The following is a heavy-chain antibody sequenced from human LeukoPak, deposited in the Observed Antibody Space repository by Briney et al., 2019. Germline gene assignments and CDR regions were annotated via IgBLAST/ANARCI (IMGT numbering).Heavy chain of an antibody. V-gene: IGHV1-2*02. CDR1: GYTFTGYY. CDR2: INPNSGGT. D-gene: IGHD6-19*01. Sequence: GASVKVSCKASGYTFTGYYMHWVRQAPGQGLEWMAWINPNSGGTNYAQKFQGRVTMTRDTSISTAYMELSRLRSDDTAVYYCARGTGYSSGWTRDYWGQGTLVTVSS. J-gene: IGHJ4*02. CDR3: ARGTGYSSGWTRDY.